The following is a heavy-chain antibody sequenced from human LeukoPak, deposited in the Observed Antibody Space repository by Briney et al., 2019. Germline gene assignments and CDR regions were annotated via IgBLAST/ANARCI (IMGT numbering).Heavy chain of an antibody. J-gene: IGHJ6*03. CDR3: ARDPYSNYPYYYYYMDV. Sequence: GASVKVSCKASGGTFSSYYMHWVRQAPGQGLEWMGIINPSGGSTSYAQKFQGRVTMTRDMSTSTVYMELSSLRSEDTAVYYCARDPYSNYPYYYYYMDVWGKGTTVTVSS. V-gene: IGHV1-46*01. CDR1: GGTFSSYY. CDR2: INPSGGST. D-gene: IGHD4-11*01.